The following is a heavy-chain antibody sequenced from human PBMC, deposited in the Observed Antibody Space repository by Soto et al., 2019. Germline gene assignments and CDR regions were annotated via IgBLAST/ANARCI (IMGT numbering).Heavy chain of an antibody. CDR2: IYYSGST. Sequence: PSXTLSLTCTVSGGSMSSYYWSWIRQPPGKGLEWIGYIYYSGSTNYNPSLKSRVTISVDTSKNQFSLKLSSVAAADTAVYYCARQWMVDHWFDPWGQGTLVTVSS. CDR3: ARQWMVDHWFDP. V-gene: IGHV4-59*08. J-gene: IGHJ5*02. CDR1: GGSMSSYY. D-gene: IGHD6-19*01.